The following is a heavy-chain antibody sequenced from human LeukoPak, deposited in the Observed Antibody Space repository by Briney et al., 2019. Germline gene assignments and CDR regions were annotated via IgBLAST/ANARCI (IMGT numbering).Heavy chain of an antibody. D-gene: IGHD2-2*02. V-gene: IGHV3-23*01. Sequence: PGGSLRLSCAASGFTFSSYAMSWVRQAPGKGLEWVSAISGSGGSTYYADSVKGRFTISRDNSKNTLYLQMNSLRAEDTAVYYCAKAGALIPYAYYYYYMDVWGKGTTVTVSS. CDR2: ISGSGGST. J-gene: IGHJ6*03. CDR3: AKAGALIPYAYYYYYMDV. CDR1: GFTFSSYA.